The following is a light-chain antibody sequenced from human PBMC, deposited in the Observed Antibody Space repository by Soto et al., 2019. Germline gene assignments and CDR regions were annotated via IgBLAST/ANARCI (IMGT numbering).Light chain of an antibody. V-gene: IGKV1-5*01. Sequence: EIQMTQSPSTLSASPGERATLSCRASQSISSCLAWYQQKPGKAPRLLIYDASSMASGVPSRFSGSGSGTEFTLTITSLQPDDFATYYCQQYNSYPWTFGQGTKVDIK. CDR2: DAS. CDR3: QQYNSYPWT. J-gene: IGKJ1*01. CDR1: QSISSC.